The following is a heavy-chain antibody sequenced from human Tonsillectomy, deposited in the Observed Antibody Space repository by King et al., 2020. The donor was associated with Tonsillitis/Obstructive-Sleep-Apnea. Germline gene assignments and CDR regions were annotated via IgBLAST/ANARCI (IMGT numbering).Heavy chain of an antibody. J-gene: IGHJ4*02. CDR2: INPSGGGT. CDR3: ARGYSGYASLDI. Sequence: VQLVQSGAEVKRPGASVRVSCMSSGFIFTSYYMHWVRQAPGQGLEWMGIINPSGGGTSYTQRFQGRVTMTRDTSTSTVYMELSSLRSEDTAVYYCARGYSGYASLDIWGQGTLVTVSS. D-gene: IGHD5-12*01. V-gene: IGHV1-46*01. CDR1: GFIFTSYY.